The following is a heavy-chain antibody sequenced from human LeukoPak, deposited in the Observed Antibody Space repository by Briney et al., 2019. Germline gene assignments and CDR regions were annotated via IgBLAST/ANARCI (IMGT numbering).Heavy chain of an antibody. Sequence: GGSLRLSCAASGFTFSSYWMSWVRQAPGKGLEWVANINQDGSEKYYVDSVKGRFTISRDNAKNSLYLQTNSLRAEDTAVYYCARVYGDYREDAFDIWGQGTMVTVSS. D-gene: IGHD4-17*01. CDR2: INQDGSEK. V-gene: IGHV3-7*01. CDR1: GFTFSSYW. CDR3: ARVYGDYREDAFDI. J-gene: IGHJ3*02.